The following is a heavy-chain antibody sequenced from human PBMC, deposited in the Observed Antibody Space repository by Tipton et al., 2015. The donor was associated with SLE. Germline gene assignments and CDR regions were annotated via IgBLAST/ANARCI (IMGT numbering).Heavy chain of an antibody. CDR3: ASVGYSFDY. CDR1: GGSFSGYY. J-gene: IGHJ4*02. CDR2: INHSGST. D-gene: IGHD5-18*01. Sequence: TLSLTCAVYGGSFSGYYWTWIRQPPGKGLEWIGEINHSGSTNYNPSLKSRVTISVDTSKNQFSLKLNSVTAADTAVYYCASVGYSFDYWGQGTLVTVSS. V-gene: IGHV4-34*01.